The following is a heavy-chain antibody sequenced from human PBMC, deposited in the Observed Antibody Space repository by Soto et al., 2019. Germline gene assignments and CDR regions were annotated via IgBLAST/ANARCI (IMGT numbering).Heavy chain of an antibody. D-gene: IGHD3-10*02. CDR2: INHSGST. J-gene: IGHJ4*02. V-gene: IGHV4-34*01. CDR1: GGSFGGFY. Sequence: SETLTLTSAVSGGSFGGFYWSWIRQPLGNGLEWIGEINHSGSTNYNPSLKSRVTISIDTSKNQFSLKLSSVTAADTAVYYCARVLSGELLRCYFDYWGQGTLVTVSS. CDR3: ARVLSGELLRCYFDY.